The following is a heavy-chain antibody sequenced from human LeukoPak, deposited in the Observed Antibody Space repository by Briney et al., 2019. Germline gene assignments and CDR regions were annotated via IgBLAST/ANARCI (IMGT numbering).Heavy chain of an antibody. CDR1: GYTFTSYG. V-gene: IGHV1-18*01. J-gene: IGHJ4*02. D-gene: IGHD2-21*02. CDR3: ARGHGGDLDY. Sequence: GASVKVSCKASGYTFTSYGISWVRQAPGQGLEWMGWISAYNGNTNYAQKFQGRVTITADESTSTAYMELSSLRSEDTAVYYCARGHGGDLDYWGQGTLVTVSS. CDR2: ISAYNGNT.